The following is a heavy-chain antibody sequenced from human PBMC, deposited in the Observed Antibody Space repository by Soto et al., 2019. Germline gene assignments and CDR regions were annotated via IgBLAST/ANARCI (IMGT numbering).Heavy chain of an antibody. J-gene: IGHJ1*01. V-gene: IGHV3-33*01. D-gene: IGHD6-13*01. CDR1: GFTFSSYG. CDR3: ARDGLRSWSAPAGYFQH. Sequence: HPGGSLRLSCAASGFTFSSYGMHWVRQAPGKGLEWVAVIWYDGSNKYYADSVKGRFTISRDNSKNTLYLQMNSLRAEDTAVYYCARDGLRSWSAPAGYFQHWGRGTLVTVSS. CDR2: IWYDGSNK.